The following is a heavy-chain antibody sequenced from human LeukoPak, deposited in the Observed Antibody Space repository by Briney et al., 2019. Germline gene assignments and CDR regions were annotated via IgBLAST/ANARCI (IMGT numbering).Heavy chain of an antibody. D-gene: IGHD3-9*01. V-gene: IGHV4-39*02. Sequence: SETLSLTCTVSGGSISSSSYYWGWIRQPPGKGLEWIGSIYYSGSTYYNPSLKSRVTISVDTSKNQFSLKLSSVTAADTAVYYCAREDYDILTGYQDFDYWGQGTLVTVSS. CDR2: IYYSGST. CDR1: GGSISSSSYY. J-gene: IGHJ4*02. CDR3: AREDYDILTGYQDFDY.